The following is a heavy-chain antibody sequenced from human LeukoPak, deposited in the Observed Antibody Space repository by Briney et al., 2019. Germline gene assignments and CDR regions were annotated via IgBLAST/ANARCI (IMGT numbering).Heavy chain of an antibody. J-gene: IGHJ6*02. Sequence: PSETLSLTCTVSGGSISGYYWTWVRQPPGKGLEWIGQIHYSGRADYNPSLKSRITISVDTSKNQMSLKLTSVTAADTAIYYRARFGVDYDMGVWGQGTTVTVSS. V-gene: IGHV4-59*01. D-gene: IGHD3-16*01. CDR1: GGSISGYY. CDR2: IHYSGRA. CDR3: ARFGVDYDMGV.